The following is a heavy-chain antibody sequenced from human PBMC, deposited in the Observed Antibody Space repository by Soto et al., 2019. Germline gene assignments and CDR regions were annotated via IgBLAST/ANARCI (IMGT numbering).Heavy chain of an antibody. J-gene: IGHJ4*02. CDR2: ISSSSSYI. V-gene: IGHV3-21*01. D-gene: IGHD4-17*01. CDR3: ARDSSNDYGDYLSDY. CDR1: GFTFSSYS. Sequence: GGSLRLSCAASGFTFSSYSMNWVRQAPGKGLEWVSSISSSSSYIYYADSVKGRFTISRDNAKNSLYLQMNSLRTEDTAVYYCARDSSNDYGDYLSDYWGQGTLVTVSS.